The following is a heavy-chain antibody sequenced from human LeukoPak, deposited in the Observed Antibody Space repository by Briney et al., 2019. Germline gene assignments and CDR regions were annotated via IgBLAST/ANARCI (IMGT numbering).Heavy chain of an antibody. J-gene: IGHJ6*02. CDR1: GFTFSSYG. Sequence: QPGRSLRLSCAASGFTFSSYGMHWVRQAPGKGLEWVAVIWYDGSNKYYADSVKGRFTISRDNSKNTLYLQMNSLRAEDTAVYYCAKDGPEMADMDVWGQGTTVTVSS. CDR3: AKDGPEMADMDV. D-gene: IGHD5-24*01. V-gene: IGHV3-33*06. CDR2: IWYDGSNK.